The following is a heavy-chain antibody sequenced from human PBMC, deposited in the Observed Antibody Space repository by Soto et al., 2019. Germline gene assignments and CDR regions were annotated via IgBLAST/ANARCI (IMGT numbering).Heavy chain of an antibody. D-gene: IGHD3-16*01. Sequence: SETLSLTCTVSGGSISSYYWSWIRQPPGKGLEWIGYIYYSGSTNYNPSLKSRVTISVDTSKNQFSLKLSSVTAADTAVYYCAREGGANWFDPWGQGTLVTVSS. V-gene: IGHV4-59*01. CDR1: GGSISSYY. CDR2: IYYSGST. CDR3: AREGGANWFDP. J-gene: IGHJ5*02.